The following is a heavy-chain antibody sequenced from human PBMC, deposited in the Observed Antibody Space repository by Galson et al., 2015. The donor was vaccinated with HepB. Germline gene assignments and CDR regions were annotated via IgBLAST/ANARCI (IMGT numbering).Heavy chain of an antibody. CDR2: ISSSGSTI. CDR1: GFTFSDYY. V-gene: IGHV3-11*01. D-gene: IGHD2-2*02. J-gene: IGHJ4*02. Sequence: LRLSCAASGFTFSDYYTSWIRQAPGKGLEWVSYISSSGSTIYYADSVKGRFTISRDNTKNSLYLQMNSLRAEDTAVYYCARDQCSSTSCYTRAFDYWGQGTLVTVSS. CDR3: ARDQCSSTSCYTRAFDY.